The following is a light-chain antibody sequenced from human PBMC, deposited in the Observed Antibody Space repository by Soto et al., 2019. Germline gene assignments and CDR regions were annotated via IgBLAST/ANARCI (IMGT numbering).Light chain of an antibody. Sequence: QSVLTQPASVSGSPGQSIAISCTGTRSDVGAYNYVSWYQQHPGKAPKLMIYEVTNRPSGVSPRFSGSKSGNTASLTISGLQAEDEADYYCYSYTTTNTWLFGGGTKVTVL. CDR2: EVT. CDR3: YSYTTTNTWL. J-gene: IGLJ2*01. V-gene: IGLV2-14*01. CDR1: RSDVGAYNY.